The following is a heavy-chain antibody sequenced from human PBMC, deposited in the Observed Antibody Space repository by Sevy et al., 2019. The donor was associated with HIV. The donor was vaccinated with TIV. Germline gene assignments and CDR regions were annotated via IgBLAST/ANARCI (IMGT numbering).Heavy chain of an antibody. J-gene: IGHJ6*02. CDR2: INPKSGAT. D-gene: IGHD3-3*01. CDR3: ARESYDFWTGPVDYDYGMDV. Sequence: ASVKVSCKASGGTFSSYAISWVRQAPGQGLEWMGWINPKSGATKYAQKFQGRVTMTRDTSVSTANMELTRLTSDDTAVYYCARESYDFWTGPVDYDYGMDVWGQGTTVTVSS. V-gene: IGHV1-2*02. CDR1: GGTFSSYA.